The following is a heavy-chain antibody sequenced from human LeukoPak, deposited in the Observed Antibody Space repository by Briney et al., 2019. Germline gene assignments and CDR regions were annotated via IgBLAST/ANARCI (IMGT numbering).Heavy chain of an antibody. Sequence: GGSPRLSCSASGFTFSSYAMHWVRQAPGKELEYVSAISSNGGSTYYADSVKGRFTISRDNSKNTLYLQMSSLRAEDTAVYHCVKDDSYYYDSSGYPHWGQGTPVTVSS. V-gene: IGHV3-64D*09. CDR1: GFTFSSYA. CDR2: ISSNGGST. CDR3: VKDDSYYYDSSGYPH. J-gene: IGHJ4*02. D-gene: IGHD3-22*01.